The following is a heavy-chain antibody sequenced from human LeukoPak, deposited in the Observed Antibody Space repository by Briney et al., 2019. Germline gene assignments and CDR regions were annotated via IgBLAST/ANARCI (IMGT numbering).Heavy chain of an antibody. CDR3: ARSWRFCSGDSCYPIDY. CDR1: GYTFTGYY. CDR2: INPNSGGT. D-gene: IGHD2-15*01. J-gene: IGHJ4*02. Sequence: ASVKVSCKASGYTFTGYYMHWVRQAPGQGLEWMGWINPNSGGTNYAQKFRGRVTMTRDTSISTAYMELSRLRSDDTAVYYCARSWRFCSGDSCYPIDYWGQGTLATVSS. V-gene: IGHV1-2*02.